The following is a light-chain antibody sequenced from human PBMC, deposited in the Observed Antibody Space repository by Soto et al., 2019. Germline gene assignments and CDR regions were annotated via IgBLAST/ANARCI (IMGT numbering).Light chain of an antibody. CDR1: QSISSW. Sequence: DIQMTQSPSTLSASVGDRVIITCRASQSISSWLAWYQQKPGKAPKLLIYKASSLESGVPSRFSGSGSGTEFTLTISSLQPDDFATYYCQQYNSSLTFGGGTKVEIK. CDR2: KAS. CDR3: QQYNSSLT. J-gene: IGKJ4*01. V-gene: IGKV1-5*03.